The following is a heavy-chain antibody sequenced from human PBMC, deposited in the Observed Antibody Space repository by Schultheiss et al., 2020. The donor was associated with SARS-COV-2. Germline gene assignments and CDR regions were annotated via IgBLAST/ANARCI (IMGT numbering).Heavy chain of an antibody. V-gene: IGHV3-49*04. J-gene: IGHJ3*02. Sequence: GGSLRLSCAASGFTFSSYAMSWVRQAPGKGLEWVGFIRSKAYGGTTEYAASVKGRFTISRDDSKSIAYLQMNSLKTEDTAVYYCAKDSYAFDIWGQGTMVTVSS. CDR1: GFTFSSYA. CDR2: IRSKAYGGTT. CDR3: AKDSYAFDI.